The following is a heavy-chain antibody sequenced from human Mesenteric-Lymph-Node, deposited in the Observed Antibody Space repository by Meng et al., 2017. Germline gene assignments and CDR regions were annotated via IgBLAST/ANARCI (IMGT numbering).Heavy chain of an antibody. V-gene: IGHV4-4*02. J-gene: IGHJ4*02. D-gene: IGHD2-21*01. CDR3: ASFDHIPRRNYFDY. CDR1: GGSVSSSYW. CDR2: MYHSGTT. Sequence: QVQVGESGPGLVRPSGSLSLTCTVSGGSVSSSYWWTWVRQSPGKGLEWIGEMYHSGTTNYNPSLKSRVTISMGKSNNQLSLKLSSVTAADTAVYYCASFDHIPRRNYFDYWGQGTLVTVSS.